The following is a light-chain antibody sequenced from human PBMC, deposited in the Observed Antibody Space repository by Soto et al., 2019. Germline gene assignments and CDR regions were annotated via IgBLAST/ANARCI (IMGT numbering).Light chain of an antibody. CDR2: EVS. V-gene: IGLV2-14*01. Sequence: QSVLIQPASVSGSPGQSITISCTGTSRDVGGSNYVSWYQHHPHRAPKLLIYEVSYRPSGVSSRFSGSKSGNTASLTISGLQAEDEADYYCSSYTSSNTLEVFGVGTKGTVL. CDR1: SRDVGGSNY. CDR3: SSYTSSNTLEV. J-gene: IGLJ1*01.